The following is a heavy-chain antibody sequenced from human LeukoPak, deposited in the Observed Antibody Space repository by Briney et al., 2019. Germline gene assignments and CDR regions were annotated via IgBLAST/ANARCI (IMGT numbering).Heavy chain of an antibody. J-gene: IGHJ4*02. V-gene: IGHV3-33*06. CDR1: GFTFSHYG. CDR3: AKDAQRGFDYSNSLES. D-gene: IGHD4-11*01. Sequence: GGSLRLSCATSGFTFSHYGMHWVRQAPGKGLEWVAVIWNDGSDKYYGDSVKGRFTISRDNSKKTVYLQMNSRRVEDTAVYYCAKDAQRGFDYSNSLESWGQGALVTVSS. CDR2: IWNDGSDK.